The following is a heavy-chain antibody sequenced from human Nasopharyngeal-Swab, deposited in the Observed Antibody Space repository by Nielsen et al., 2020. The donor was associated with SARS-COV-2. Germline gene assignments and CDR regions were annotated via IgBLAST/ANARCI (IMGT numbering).Heavy chain of an antibody. J-gene: IGHJ4*02. CDR1: GFTFSSYE. V-gene: IGHV3-48*03. CDR2: ISSSGSTI. CDR3: ARTTYSYGRFDY. D-gene: IGHD5-18*01. Sequence: GGSLRLSCAASGFTFSSYEMNWVRQAPGKGLEWVSYISSSGSTIYYADSVKGRFTISRDNAKNSLYLQMNSLRAEDTAVYYCARTTYSYGRFDYWGQGTLVTVSS.